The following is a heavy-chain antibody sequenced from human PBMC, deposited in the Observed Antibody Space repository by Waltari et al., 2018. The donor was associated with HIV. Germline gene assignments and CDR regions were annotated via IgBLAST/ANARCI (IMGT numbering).Heavy chain of an antibody. D-gene: IGHD3-3*01. Sequence: EVQLVESVGCLIQTGGSLRLSCAASGFTVRSNYISWFCQAPCKGLELVSVIYSGGSTYYADSVKGRFTISRDNSKNTLYLQMNSLRAEDTAVYYCARDSPTIGDYWGQGTLATVSS. J-gene: IGHJ4*02. CDR1: GFTVRSNY. V-gene: IGHV3-53*01. CDR3: ARDSPTIGDY. CDR2: IYSGGST.